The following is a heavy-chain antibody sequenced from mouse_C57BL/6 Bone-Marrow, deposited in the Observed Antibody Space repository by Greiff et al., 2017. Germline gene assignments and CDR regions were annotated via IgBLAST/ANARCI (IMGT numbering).Heavy chain of an antibody. D-gene: IGHD2-3*01. Sequence: EVQRVESGGGLVQPGGSLKLSCAASGFTFSDYYMYWVRQTPEKRLEWVAYISNGGGSTYYPDTVKGRFTISRDNAKNTLYLQMSRLKSEDTAMYYCARGGWLLSFDYWGQGTTLTVSS. CDR3: ARGGWLLSFDY. CDR1: GFTFSDYY. V-gene: IGHV5-12*01. CDR2: ISNGGGST. J-gene: IGHJ2*01.